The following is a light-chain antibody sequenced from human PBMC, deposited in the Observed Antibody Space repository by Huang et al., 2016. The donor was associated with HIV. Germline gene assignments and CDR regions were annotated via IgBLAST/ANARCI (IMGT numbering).Light chain of an antibody. J-gene: IGKJ1*01. CDR1: QSIGSN. V-gene: IGKV3-15*01. CDR3: QQYNNLPPWT. Sequence: EIVMKQSPAPLSVSPGERATISCRASQSIGSNLACYQQKSCQAPRLLIYRASTMSTGIPARFSGRWSGTEFTLTIRSLHSEDFAVYYCQQYNNLPPWTFGQGTKVEIK. CDR2: RAS.